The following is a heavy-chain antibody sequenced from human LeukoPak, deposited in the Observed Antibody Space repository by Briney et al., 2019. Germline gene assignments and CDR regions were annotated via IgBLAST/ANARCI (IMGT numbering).Heavy chain of an antibody. CDR2: IGVLTGGT. V-gene: IGHV3-23*01. CDR1: GFTFNTNA. CDR3: AKCGNSGCHLIDY. Sequence: GGSLKLSCTASGFTFNTNAMIWVRRAPGKGLDWVSAIGVLTGGTYYADSVKGRFTISRDNSTSPLYLQMDSLRAEDTAVYYCAKCGNSGCHLIDYWGQGTLVTVSS. D-gene: IGHD5-12*01. J-gene: IGHJ4*02.